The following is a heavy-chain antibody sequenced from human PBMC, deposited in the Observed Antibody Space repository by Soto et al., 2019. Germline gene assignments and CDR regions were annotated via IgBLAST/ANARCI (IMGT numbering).Heavy chain of an antibody. J-gene: IGHJ4*02. V-gene: IGHV1-3*01. CDR3: AGQRGYYYDSSGYYSFDH. CDR2: INAGNGNT. D-gene: IGHD3-22*01. CDR1: GYTFTSYA. Sequence: ASVKVSCKASGYTFTSYAMHWVRQAPGQRLEWMGWINAGNGNTKYSQKFQGRVTITRDTSASTAYMELSSLRSEDTAVYYCAGQRGYYYDSSGYYSFDHWGQGTRVTVS.